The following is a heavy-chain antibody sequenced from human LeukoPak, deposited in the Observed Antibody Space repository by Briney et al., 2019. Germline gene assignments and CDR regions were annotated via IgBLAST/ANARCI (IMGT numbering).Heavy chain of an antibody. CDR1: GFTFSSYA. D-gene: IGHD2-8*02. J-gene: IGHJ3*02. CDR2: IYSGGST. CDR3: ARDLRLLGSDAFDI. V-gene: IGHV3-66*01. Sequence: GGSLRLSCAASGFTFSSYAMSWVRQAPGKGLEWVSVIYSGGSTYYADSVKGRFTISRDNSKNTLYLQMNSLRAEDTAVYYCARDLRLLGSDAFDIWGQGTMVTVSS.